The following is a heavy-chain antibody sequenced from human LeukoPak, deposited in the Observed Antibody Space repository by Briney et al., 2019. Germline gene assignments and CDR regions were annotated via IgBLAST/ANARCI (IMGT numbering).Heavy chain of an antibody. J-gene: IGHJ4*02. D-gene: IGHD5-24*01. CDR2: INPNSGGT. Sequence: ASVKVSCKASGYTFTGYYMHWVRQAPGQGLEWMGWINPNSGGTNYAQKFQGRVTMTRDTSISTAYMELSRLRSDDTAVYYCAREWGRDGYDQYRLDYWGQGTLVTVSS. CDR1: GYTFTGYY. V-gene: IGHV1-2*02. CDR3: AREWGRDGYDQYRLDY.